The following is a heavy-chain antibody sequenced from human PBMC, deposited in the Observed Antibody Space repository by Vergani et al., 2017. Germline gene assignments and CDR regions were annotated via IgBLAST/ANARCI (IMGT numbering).Heavy chain of an antibody. CDR1: GSTFSSYA. CDR3: AFRDTATYDY. D-gene: IGHD5-18*01. V-gene: IGHV3-23*04. CDR2: VSGSSATP. J-gene: IGHJ4*02. Sequence: EVQLVESGGGLVQPGGSLRLSCAASGSTFSSYAMNWVRQAPGKGLEWVSSVSGSSATPYYADSVKGRFIISRDNSKNTLHLQMNSLRADDTAVYYCAFRDTATYDYWGQGTLVTVSS.